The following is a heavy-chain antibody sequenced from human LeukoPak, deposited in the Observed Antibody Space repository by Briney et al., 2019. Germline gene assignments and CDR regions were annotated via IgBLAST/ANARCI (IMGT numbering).Heavy chain of an antibody. V-gene: IGHV3-30*18. D-gene: IGHD3-22*01. CDR1: GFTFSSYG. J-gene: IGHJ4*02. CDR3: AKDGFAHYDSSGYADY. CDR2: ISYDGRNT. Sequence: SGGSLRLSCAASGFTFSSYGMHWVRQAPGKGLEWVALISYDGRNTYFVDSVKGRFTISRDNSKNTLYLQMNSLRAEDTAMYYCAKDGFAHYDSSGYADYWGQGTLVTVSS.